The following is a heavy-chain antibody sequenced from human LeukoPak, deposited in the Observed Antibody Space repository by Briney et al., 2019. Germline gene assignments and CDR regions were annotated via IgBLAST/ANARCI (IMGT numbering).Heavy chain of an antibody. V-gene: IGHV3-74*01. Sequence: GGSLRLSCAASGFTVTSNWIHWVRQAPGKGLVWVSRIDDSGSGTSYADSVKGRFTISRDTAKNTVYLQMNSLRAEDTAVYYCARSGAGGGAFDIWGQGTMVTVSS. CDR3: ARSGAGGGAFDI. J-gene: IGHJ3*02. D-gene: IGHD3-10*01. CDR1: GFTVTSNW. CDR2: IDDSGSGT.